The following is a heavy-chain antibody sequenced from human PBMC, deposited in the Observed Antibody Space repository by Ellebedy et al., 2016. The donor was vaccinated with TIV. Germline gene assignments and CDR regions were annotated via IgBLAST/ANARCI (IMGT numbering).Heavy chain of an antibody. J-gene: IGHJ4*02. Sequence: AASVKVSCKASGYTFTSYAMHWVRQAPGQRLEWMGGINAGNGNTKYSQKFQGRVTITRDTSASTAYMELSSLRSEDTAVYYCARGDRVAPPFDYWGQGTLVTVSS. D-gene: IGHD2-15*01. CDR3: ARGDRVAPPFDY. CDR1: GYTFTSYA. V-gene: IGHV1-3*01. CDR2: INAGNGNT.